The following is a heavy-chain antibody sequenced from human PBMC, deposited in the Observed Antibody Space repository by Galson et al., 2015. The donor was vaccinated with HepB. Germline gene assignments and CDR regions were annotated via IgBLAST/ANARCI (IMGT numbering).Heavy chain of an antibody. J-gene: IGHJ4*02. Sequence: SVKVSCKASGYTFSANYIHWVRQVPGESLEWMGWINPHSADTQYAQNFQGRVTMTRDTSLTTAYMALRGLTSDDTAVYYCAREDRDVVVPASMTYWGQGTLVTVSS. CDR3: AREDRDVVVPASMTY. CDR2: INPHSADT. D-gene: IGHD2-2*01. CDR1: GYTFSANY. V-gene: IGHV1-2*02.